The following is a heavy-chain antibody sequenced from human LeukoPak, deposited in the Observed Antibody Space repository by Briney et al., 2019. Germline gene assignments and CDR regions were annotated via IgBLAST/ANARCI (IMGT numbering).Heavy chain of an antibody. D-gene: IGHD4-23*01. V-gene: IGHV1-18*01. CDR3: ARADYGGNQYYFDY. CDR2: ISAYNGHT. Sequence: ASVKVSCKASGYTFTSYGISWVRQAPGQGLEWMGWISAYNGHTNYAQKLQGRVTMTTVTSTSTAYMELRSLRSDDTAVYYCARADYGGNQYYFDYWGQGTLVTVSS. J-gene: IGHJ4*02. CDR1: GYTFTSYG.